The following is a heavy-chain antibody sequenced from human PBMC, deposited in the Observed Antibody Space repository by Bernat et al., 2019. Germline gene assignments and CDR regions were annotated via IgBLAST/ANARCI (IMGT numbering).Heavy chain of an antibody. CDR2: ISPDSRDT. J-gene: IGHJ6*03. V-gene: IGHV3-11*05. Sequence: QVQLVESGGDLVKPGGCLRLACAASGFSISDHYMTWIRQAPGKGLEWISYISPDSRDTSYADSVKGRFTISRDNTKNSLYLQMNSLRAEDTAVYYCARGTSTSAPYMDVWGKGTTVTVSS. CDR1: GFSISDHY. CDR3: ARGTSTSAPYMDV.